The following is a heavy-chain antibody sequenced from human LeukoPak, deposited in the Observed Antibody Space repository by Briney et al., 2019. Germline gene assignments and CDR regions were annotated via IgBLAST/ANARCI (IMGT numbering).Heavy chain of an antibody. V-gene: IGHV1-8*01. Sequence: ASVTVSCKASGYTFAKYDINWVRQATGQGLEWMGWVNFNSGKTAYAQEFQGRVTMTRDTTISTAYMELRSLKSEDTAVYYCARGSYYFDFWGQGSLVTVSS. CDR1: GYTFAKYD. CDR2: VNFNSGKT. J-gene: IGHJ4*02. CDR3: ARGSYYFDF.